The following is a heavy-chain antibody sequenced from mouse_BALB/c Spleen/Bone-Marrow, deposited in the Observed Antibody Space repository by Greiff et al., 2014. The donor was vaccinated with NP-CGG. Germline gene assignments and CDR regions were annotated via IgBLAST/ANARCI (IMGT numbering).Heavy chain of an antibody. J-gene: IGHJ4*01. CDR3: ARSPDTYPSMDY. Sequence: QVQLQQSGAELVRPGASVKLSCKASGYTFTSYWMNWVKQRPEQGLEWIGRIDPYDSETHYNQNFRDKAILTVDKSSRIAFMQLSSLTSEDSAVYYYARSPDTYPSMDYWGQGTSVTVSS. V-gene: IGHV1-52*01. CDR1: GYTFTSYW. CDR2: IDPYDSET.